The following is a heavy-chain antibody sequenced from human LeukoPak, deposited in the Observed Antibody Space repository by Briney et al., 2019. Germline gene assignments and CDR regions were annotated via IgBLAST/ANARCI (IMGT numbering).Heavy chain of an antibody. Sequence: GGSLRLSCAASGFTFSSYAMSWVRQAPGKGLEWVSAISGSGGSTYYADSVKGRFTISRDNSKNTLHLQMNSLRAEDTALYYCAKGPSGSYYGFDMWGQGTMVTVSS. CDR1: GFTFSSYA. J-gene: IGHJ3*02. D-gene: IGHD3-10*01. V-gene: IGHV3-23*01. CDR3: AKGPSGSYYGFDM. CDR2: ISGSGGST.